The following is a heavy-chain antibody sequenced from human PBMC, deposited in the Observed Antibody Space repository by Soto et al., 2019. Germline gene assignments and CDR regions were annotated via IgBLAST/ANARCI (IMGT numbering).Heavy chain of an antibody. CDR2: IYWDDDK. Sequence: QITLKESGPTLVKPTQTLTLTCTFSGFSLSTSGVGVGWIRQPPGKALEGLALIYWDDDKRYSPSLKSRLTITKDTSKNQVVLTMTNMEPVYTATYYCAHSGWLRFGCYFDYCGQGTLVTVSS. CDR1: GFSLSTSGVG. CDR3: AHSGWLRFGCYFDY. J-gene: IGHJ4*02. D-gene: IGHD5-12*01. V-gene: IGHV2-5*02.